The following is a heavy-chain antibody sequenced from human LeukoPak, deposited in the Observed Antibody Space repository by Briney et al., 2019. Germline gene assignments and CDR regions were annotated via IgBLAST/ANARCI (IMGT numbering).Heavy chain of an antibody. V-gene: IGHV3-7*01. CDR1: GFTFSSYW. CDR3: ARVYYDSSGYYPYMY. D-gene: IGHD3-22*01. CDR2: IKEDGSGK. J-gene: IGHJ4*02. Sequence: PGGSLRLSCAASGFTFSSYWMSWVRQAPGKGLEWVANIKEDGSGKQYADSVKGRFTTSRDNAKNSLYLQMNSLRAEDTAVYYCARVYYDSSGYYPYMYWGQGTLVTVSS.